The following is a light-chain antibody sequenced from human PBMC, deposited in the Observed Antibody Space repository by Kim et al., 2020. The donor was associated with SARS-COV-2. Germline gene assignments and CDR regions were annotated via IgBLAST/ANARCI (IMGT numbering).Light chain of an antibody. V-gene: IGLV2-23*02. CDR2: EVN. Sequence: GQSLTNSSTVTSSDVGSYDLVSCYQQHPGKAPTLMIYEVNKRPSGISNRFSGSKSGNTASLTISGLQAEDEADFYCCSYAGSMTYVFGTGTKVTVL. CDR1: SSDVGSYDL. CDR3: CSYAGSMTYV. J-gene: IGLJ1*01.